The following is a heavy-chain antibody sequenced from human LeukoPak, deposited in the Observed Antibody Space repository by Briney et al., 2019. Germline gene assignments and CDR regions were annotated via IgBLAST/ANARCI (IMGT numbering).Heavy chain of an antibody. CDR1: GGSVSSNY. D-gene: IGHD3-3*01. CDR2: IYHSGYA. V-gene: IGHV4-59*02. J-gene: IGHJ4*02. CDR3: ARYDFWSGYMSY. Sequence: SSETLSLTCSVSGGSVSSNYWAWLRQPPGKGPEWIGYIYHSGYAKYNPSFKSRVTMSVDTSKSQFSLKLSSVTAADTAVYYCARYDFWSGYMSYWGQGTLVTVSS.